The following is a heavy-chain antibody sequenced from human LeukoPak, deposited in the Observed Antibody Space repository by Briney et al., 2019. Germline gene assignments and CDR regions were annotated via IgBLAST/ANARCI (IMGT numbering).Heavy chain of an antibody. CDR2: INPSGGST. V-gene: IGHV1-46*02. CDR3: ARGGVGENYYGMDV. CDR1: GYTVNSYD. J-gene: IGHJ6*02. D-gene: IGHD2/OR15-2a*01. Sequence: ASVKVSCKASGYTVNSYDRYWARQAPGQGLEWMGIINPSGGSTSYAQKFQGRVTITRDTSTSTVHMDLSSLRSEDTAVYYCARGGVGENYYGMDVWGQGTTVTVSS.